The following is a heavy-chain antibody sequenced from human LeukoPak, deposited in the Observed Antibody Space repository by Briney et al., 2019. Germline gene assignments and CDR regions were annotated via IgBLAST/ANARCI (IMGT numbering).Heavy chain of an antibody. Sequence: SETLSLTCIVSGGSISSSDYYWGWIRQPPGKGLEWIGSVYYSGSPYYNPSLKSRVTMFVDTSKNQFSLKLSSVTAADTAVYFCVRLDYDFWSGSLDYWGQGTLVTVSS. CDR1: GGSISSSDYY. D-gene: IGHD3-3*01. CDR3: VRLDYDFWSGSLDY. J-gene: IGHJ4*02. CDR2: VYYSGSP. V-gene: IGHV4-39*01.